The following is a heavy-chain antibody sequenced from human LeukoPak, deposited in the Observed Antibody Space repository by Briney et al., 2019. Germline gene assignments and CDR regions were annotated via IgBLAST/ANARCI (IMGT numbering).Heavy chain of an antibody. D-gene: IGHD2-2*01. Sequence: GGSPRLSCAAFGFRFDSYSMNWVRQAPGKGLEWLSFISSGSRDIYYADSVKGRFTISRDNGKNSLYLHMNSLRDEDTAVYYCARASCYLRNCYYYGMDVWGQGTTVTVSS. CDR3: ARASCYLRNCYYYGMDV. J-gene: IGHJ6*02. V-gene: IGHV3-48*02. CDR2: ISSGSRDI. CDR1: GFRFDSYS.